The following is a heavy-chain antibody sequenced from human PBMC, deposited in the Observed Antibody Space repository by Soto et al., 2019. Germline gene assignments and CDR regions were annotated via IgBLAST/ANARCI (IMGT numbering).Heavy chain of an antibody. V-gene: IGHV3-66*01. CDR1: GFTVSNKY. Sequence: GGSLRLSCAVSGFTVSNKYMTWVRQAPGKGLDWVSLISSSSNTYYADSVRGRFTISRDDSKNTLFLQMNNLRAEDTAVYYCAREIVVARGASYFDYWGPGTLVTVSS. D-gene: IGHD2-2*01. CDR3: AREIVVARGASYFDY. CDR2: ISSSSNT. J-gene: IGHJ4*02.